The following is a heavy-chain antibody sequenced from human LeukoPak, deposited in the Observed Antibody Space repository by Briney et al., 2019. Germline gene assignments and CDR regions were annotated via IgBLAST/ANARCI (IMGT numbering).Heavy chain of an antibody. J-gene: IGHJ4*02. CDR3: ARGSNLYSSSWYFDY. CDR2: TYHRSKWYN. V-gene: IGHV6-1*01. Sequence: SQTLSLTCAISGDSVSSNSAAWNWIRQSPSRGLEWLGRTYHRSKWYNDYALSVKSRITVNPDTSKNQFSLQLNSVTPEDTAVYYCARGSNLYSSSWYFDYWGQGTLVTVSS. CDR1: GDSVSSNSAA. D-gene: IGHD6-13*01.